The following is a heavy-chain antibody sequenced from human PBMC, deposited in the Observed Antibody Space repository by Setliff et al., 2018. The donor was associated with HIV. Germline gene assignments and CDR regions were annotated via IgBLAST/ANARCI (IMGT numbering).Heavy chain of an antibody. CDR3: ASGSGYCNKGDRYIGVHRTPDKYYFDS. V-gene: IGHV1-69*05. CDR2: INPLFGTT. D-gene: IGHD2-8*01. J-gene: IGHJ4*02. CDR1: GDTFSNYA. Sequence: SVKVSCKASGDTFSNYAITWVRQAPGQGLEWLGGINPLFGTTNYAHNFQGRLTITTDQIMSTAYMELTSLRSEDTAVYYCASGSGYCNKGDRYIGVHRTPDKYYFDSWGQGTLVTVSS.